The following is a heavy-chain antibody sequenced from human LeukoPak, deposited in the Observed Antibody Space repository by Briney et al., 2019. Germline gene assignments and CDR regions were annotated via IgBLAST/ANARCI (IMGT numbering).Heavy chain of an antibody. CDR2: IDHGGST. CDR1: GASISLYY. V-gene: IGHV4-59*01. D-gene: IGHD1-26*01. Sequence: SETLSLTCTVSGASISLYYWTWIRQPPGKGLEWIGYIDHGGSTNSNPSLKSRVTMSIDTSKNQFSLKLSSVTAADTAVYYCARGFRGASFDYWGQGTLVTVSS. J-gene: IGHJ4*02. CDR3: ARGFRGASFDY.